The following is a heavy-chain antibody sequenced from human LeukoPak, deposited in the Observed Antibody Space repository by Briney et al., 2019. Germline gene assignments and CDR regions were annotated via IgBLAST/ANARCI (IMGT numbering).Heavy chain of an antibody. V-gene: IGHV4-59*08. CDR2: IYYNGNT. Sequence: SETLSLTCTVSSGSLSSYYWGWIRQPPGKGLEWIGFIYYNGNTNYNPSLKSRVTISVDTSKNQFSLKLGSVTAAGTAVYYCARTSSGSLDDYFDYWGQGTLVTVSS. D-gene: IGHD6-19*01. J-gene: IGHJ4*02. CDR1: SGSLSSYY. CDR3: ARTSSGSLDDYFDY.